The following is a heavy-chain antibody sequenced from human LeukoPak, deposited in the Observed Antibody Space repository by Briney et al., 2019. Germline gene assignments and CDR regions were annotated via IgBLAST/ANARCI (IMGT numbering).Heavy chain of an antibody. J-gene: IGHJ4*02. D-gene: IGHD2-2*02. CDR3: ANLQDIVVVPAAIPDGPLDY. V-gene: IGHV3-23*01. CDR1: GFTFSSYT. Sequence: QSGGSLRLSCAASGFTFSSYTMTWVRQAPGKGLEWVSAISGSGGSTYYADSVKGRFTISRDNSKNTLYLQMNSLRAEDTAVYYCANLQDIVVVPAAIPDGPLDYWGQGTLVTVSS. CDR2: ISGSGGST.